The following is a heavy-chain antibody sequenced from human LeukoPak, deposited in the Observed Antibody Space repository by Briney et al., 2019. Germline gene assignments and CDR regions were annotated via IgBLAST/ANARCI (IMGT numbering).Heavy chain of an antibody. Sequence: SETLSLTCTVSGDSISNYYLSWIRQSPGKGLEWIGYIYYSGSTNYNPSLKSRVTISVDTSKNQFSLKLSSVTAADTAVYYCARETCSGGSCFQFDFWGPGTLVTVSS. V-gene: IGHV4-59*01. J-gene: IGHJ4*02. D-gene: IGHD2-15*01. CDR1: GDSISNYY. CDR3: ARETCSGGSCFQFDF. CDR2: IYYSGST.